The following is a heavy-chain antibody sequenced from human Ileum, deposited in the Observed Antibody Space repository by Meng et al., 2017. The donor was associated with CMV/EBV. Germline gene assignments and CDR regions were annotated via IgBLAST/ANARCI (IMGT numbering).Heavy chain of an antibody. V-gene: IGHV3-53*01. D-gene: IGHD3-10*01. Sequence: GESLKISCTASGLIVSNNPMTWVRQAPGKGLEWVSLIFRNGKTAYADSVKGRFAISRDSFENTLYLQMNSLRVEDTAVYYCAKTGGDWGQGTLVTVSS. CDR1: GLIVSNNP. CDR2: IFRNGKT. J-gene: IGHJ4*02. CDR3: AKTGGD.